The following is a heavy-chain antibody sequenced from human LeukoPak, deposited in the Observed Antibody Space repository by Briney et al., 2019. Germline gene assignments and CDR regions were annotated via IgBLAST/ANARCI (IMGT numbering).Heavy chain of an antibody. Sequence: GGSLRLSCAASGFTFSDHQMDWIRQAPGKGLEWVGRIRIKAKSYTPEYAASVKGRFTISRDDSKDSLYLQMNSLKTEDTAVYYCASSYSTSWPKVRIFDYWGQGTLVTVSS. J-gene: IGHJ4*02. V-gene: IGHV3-72*01. D-gene: IGHD2-2*01. CDR3: ASSYSTSWPKVRIFDY. CDR1: GFTFSDHQ. CDR2: IRIKAKSYTP.